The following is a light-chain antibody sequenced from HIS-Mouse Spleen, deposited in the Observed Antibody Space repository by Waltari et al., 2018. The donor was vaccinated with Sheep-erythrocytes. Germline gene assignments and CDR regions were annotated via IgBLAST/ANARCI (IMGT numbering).Light chain of an antibody. CDR3: SSYAGSNNYV. J-gene: IGLJ1*01. CDR1: SSDVGRYNL. V-gene: IGLV2-23*01. CDR2: EGS. Sequence: QSALTQPASVSGSPGQSITISCTGTSSDVGRYNLVSWYHKHPGKAPKLWIYEGSKRPSGVSNRFSGSKSGNTASLTISGLQAEDEADYYCSSYAGSNNYVFGTGTKVTVL.